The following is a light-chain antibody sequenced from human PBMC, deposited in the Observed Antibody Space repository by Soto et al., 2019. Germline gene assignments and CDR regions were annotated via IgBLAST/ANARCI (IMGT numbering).Light chain of an antibody. CDR3: QSYDSSLSHVV. J-gene: IGLJ2*01. CDR1: SSNIGAGYD. CDR2: GNS. V-gene: IGLV1-40*01. Sequence: QSVLTQPPSVSGAPGQRVTISSTGSSSNIGAGYDVHWYQQLPGRAPKFFIYGNSNRPSGVPDRFSGSKSGTSASLAITGLQAEDEADYYCQSYDSSLSHVVFGGGTKLTVL.